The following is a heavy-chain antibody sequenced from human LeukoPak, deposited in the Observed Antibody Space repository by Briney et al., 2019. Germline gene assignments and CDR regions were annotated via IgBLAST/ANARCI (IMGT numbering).Heavy chain of an antibody. J-gene: IGHJ4*02. Sequence: ASVKVSCKASGYTFTSYAMNWVRQAPGQGLEWMGWINTNTGNPSYAQGFTGRFVFSLDTSVSTAYLQISSLKAEDTAVYYCVTRDGVSSGFFNLDYWGQGTLVTVSS. CDR1: GYTFTSYA. CDR2: INTNTGNP. CDR3: VTRDGVSSGFFNLDY. D-gene: IGHD3-22*01. V-gene: IGHV7-4-1*02.